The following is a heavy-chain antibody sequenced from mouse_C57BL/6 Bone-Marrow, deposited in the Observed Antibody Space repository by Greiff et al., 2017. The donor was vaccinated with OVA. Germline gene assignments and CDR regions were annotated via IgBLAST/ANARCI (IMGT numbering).Heavy chain of an antibody. CDR1: GFNIKDDY. V-gene: IGHV14-4*01. CDR2: IDPENGDT. D-gene: IGHD1-1*01. J-gene: IGHJ1*03. CDR3: TCYYGSSYWYFDV. Sequence: VQLQQSGAELVRPGASVKLSCTASGFNIKDDYMHWVKQRPEQGLEWIGWIDPENGDTEYASKFQGKATITADTSSNTAYLQLSSLTSEDTAVYYCTCYYGSSYWYFDVWGTGTTVTVSS.